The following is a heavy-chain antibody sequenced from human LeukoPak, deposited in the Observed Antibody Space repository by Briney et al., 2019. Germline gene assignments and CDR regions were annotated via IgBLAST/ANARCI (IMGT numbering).Heavy chain of an antibody. J-gene: IGHJ5*02. CDR3: ARDSTIYGSGTGGGWFDP. CDR2: ISGSGGST. V-gene: IGHV3-23*01. CDR1: GFTFSSYA. D-gene: IGHD3-10*01. Sequence: PGGSLRLSCAASGFTFSSYAMSWVRQAPGKGLEWVSAISGSGGSTYYADSVKGRFTISRDNSKNTLYLQMNSLRAEDTAIYYCARDSTIYGSGTGGGWFDPWGQGTLVTVSS.